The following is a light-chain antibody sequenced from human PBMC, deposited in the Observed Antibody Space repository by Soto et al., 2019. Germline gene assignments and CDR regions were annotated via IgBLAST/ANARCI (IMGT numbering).Light chain of an antibody. Sequence: EIVMTQSPATLSVSPGERATLSCGASQSVKIHLDWYQKKTGQAPRLLIYGASARATGIPAKLSGSGYGTEFTITISSMQSEDFEVYYCQQYNKWTRTFGQGTQVDIK. CDR1: QSVKIH. CDR3: QQYNKWTRT. V-gene: IGKV3D-15*01. J-gene: IGKJ1*01. CDR2: GAS.